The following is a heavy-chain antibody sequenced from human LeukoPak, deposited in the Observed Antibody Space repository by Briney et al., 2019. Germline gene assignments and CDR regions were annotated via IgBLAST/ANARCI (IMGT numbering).Heavy chain of an antibody. CDR1: GFTFSSYA. D-gene: IGHD2-21*02. Sequence: GGSLGLSCAASGFTFSSYAMSWVRQAPGKGLEWVSAISGSGGSTYYADSVKGRFTISRDNSKNTLYLQMNSLRAEDTAVYYCAKDPIVVVTIDWGQGTLVTVSS. CDR2: ISGSGGST. V-gene: IGHV3-23*01. J-gene: IGHJ4*02. CDR3: AKDPIVVVTID.